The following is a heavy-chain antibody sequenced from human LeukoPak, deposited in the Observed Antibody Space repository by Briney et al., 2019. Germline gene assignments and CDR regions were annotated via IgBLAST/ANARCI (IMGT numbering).Heavy chain of an antibody. CDR2: ISYDGSNK. CDR1: GFTFSSYG. V-gene: IGHV3-30*03. CDR3: ASGSPHWDIVVVPAAIGAIGNY. D-gene: IGHD2-2*02. J-gene: IGHJ4*02. Sequence: PGGSLRLSCAASGFTFSSYGMHWVRQAPGEGLEWVAVISYDGSNKYYADSVKGRFTISRDNSKNTLYLQMNSLRAEDTAVYYCASGSPHWDIVVVPAAIGAIGNYWGQGTLVTVSS.